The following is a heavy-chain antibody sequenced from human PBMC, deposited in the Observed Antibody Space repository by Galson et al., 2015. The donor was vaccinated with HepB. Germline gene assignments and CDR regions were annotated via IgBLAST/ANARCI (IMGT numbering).Heavy chain of an antibody. CDR2: TYYRSKWYN. CDR1: GDSVSSNSAA. CDR3: ARGDSLQPYYYGSGRRAFDI. Sequence: CAISGDSVSSNSAAWNWIRQSPSRGLEWLGRTYYRSKWYNDYAVSVKSRITINPDTSKNQFSLQLNSVTPEDTAVYYCARGDSLQPYYYGSGRRAFDIWGQGTMVTVSS. J-gene: IGHJ3*02. D-gene: IGHD3-10*01. V-gene: IGHV6-1*01.